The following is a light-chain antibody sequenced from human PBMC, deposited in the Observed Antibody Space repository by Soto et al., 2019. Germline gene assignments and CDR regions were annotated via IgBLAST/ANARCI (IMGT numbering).Light chain of an antibody. CDR3: SSYASSSTLYV. V-gene: IGLV2-14*03. J-gene: IGLJ1*01. CDR2: YVS. Sequence: QSALTQHASVSGSPGQSITISCTGTSSDVGGYNYVSWYQQHPGKAPKLMIYYVSNRPSGVSNRFSGSKSGNTASLTISGLQAEDEADYYCSSYASSSTLYVFGAGTKLTVL. CDR1: SSDVGGYNY.